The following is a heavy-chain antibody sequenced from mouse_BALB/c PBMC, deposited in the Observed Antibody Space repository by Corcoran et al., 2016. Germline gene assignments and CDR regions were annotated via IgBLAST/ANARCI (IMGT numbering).Heavy chain of an antibody. V-gene: IGHV1S135*01. Sequence: EIQLQQSGPELMKPGASVKISCKASGYSFTSYYMHWVKQSHGKSLEWIGYIDPFNGGTSYNQKFKGKATLTVDKSSSTAYMHLSSLTSEDSAVYYCARPVVALYWYFDVWGAGTTVTVSS. J-gene: IGHJ1*01. D-gene: IGHD1-1*01. CDR2: IDPFNGGT. CDR1: GYSFTSYY. CDR3: ARPVVALYWYFDV.